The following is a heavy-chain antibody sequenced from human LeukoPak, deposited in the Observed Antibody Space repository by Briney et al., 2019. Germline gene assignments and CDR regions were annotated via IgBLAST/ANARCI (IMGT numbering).Heavy chain of an antibody. Sequence: GGSLRLSCAASGFTFSSYAIHWVRQAPGKGLEWVALISYDGSNKYYADSVKGRFTISRDNSKNTLYLQMNSLRVEDTAVYYCAKGRRFGSGWTYYFDYWGQGTLVTVSS. CDR3: AKGRRFGSGWTYYFDY. CDR2: ISYDGSNK. J-gene: IGHJ4*02. D-gene: IGHD6-19*01. CDR1: GFTFSSYA. V-gene: IGHV3-30*04.